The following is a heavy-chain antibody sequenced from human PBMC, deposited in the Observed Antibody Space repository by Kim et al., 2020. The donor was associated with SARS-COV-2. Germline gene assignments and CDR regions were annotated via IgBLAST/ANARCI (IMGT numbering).Heavy chain of an antibody. CDR3: ARDDGDYAIFDY. V-gene: IGHV1-18*01. J-gene: IGHJ4*02. D-gene: IGHD4-17*01. Sequence: YAEKVQGRVTLTIDKSTNTAYLELRGLRFDDTGMYYCARDDGDYAIFDYWGQGTLVTISS.